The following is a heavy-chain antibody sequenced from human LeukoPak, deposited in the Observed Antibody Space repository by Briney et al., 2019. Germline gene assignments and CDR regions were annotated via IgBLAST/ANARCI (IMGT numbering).Heavy chain of an antibody. Sequence: SETLSLTCAVYGRTFSGYYWSWIRQPPGKGLEWIGYIYYSGSTNYNPSLKSRVTISVDTSKNQFSLKLSPVTAADTAVYYCARDRYCSSTSCPQVYMDVWGKGTTVTVSS. CDR1: GRTFSGYY. CDR2: IYYSGST. D-gene: IGHD2-2*01. J-gene: IGHJ6*03. V-gene: IGHV4-59*01. CDR3: ARDRYCSSTSCPQVYMDV.